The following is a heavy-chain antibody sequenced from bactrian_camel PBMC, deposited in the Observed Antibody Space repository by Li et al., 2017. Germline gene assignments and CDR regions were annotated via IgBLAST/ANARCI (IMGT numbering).Heavy chain of an antibody. Sequence: HVQLVESGGASVQAGESLTLTCRLTGYPATSYCMGWFRQAPGKDHELVARTDRAGTTWYRDSVKDRFTISKDNAKNTLYLQMNSLKPEDTATYYCAADLVTDEPSLVEREYYYWGQGTQVTVS. CDR3: AADLVTDEPSLVEREYYY. CDR1: GYPATSYC. D-gene: IGHD1*01. CDR2: TDRAGTT. J-gene: IGHJ4*01. V-gene: IGHV3S55*01.